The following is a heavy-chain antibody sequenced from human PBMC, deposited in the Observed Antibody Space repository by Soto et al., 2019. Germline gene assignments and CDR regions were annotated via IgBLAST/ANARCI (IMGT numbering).Heavy chain of an antibody. D-gene: IGHD2-2*01. CDR1: GYSFTTFW. Sequence: GESLKISCTGFGYSFTTFWISWVRQMPGKGLEWMGRIDPRDSYVTYSPSFEGHVTISGDKSSNTAYLQWGSLKASDTAIYYCARLYCTTSTCDSWFDPWGQGTLVNVS. V-gene: IGHV5-10-1*01. J-gene: IGHJ5*02. CDR3: ARLYCTTSTCDSWFDP. CDR2: IDPRDSYV.